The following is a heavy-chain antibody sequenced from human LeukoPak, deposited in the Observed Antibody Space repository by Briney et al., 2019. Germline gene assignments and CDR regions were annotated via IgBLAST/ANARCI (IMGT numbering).Heavy chain of an antibody. J-gene: IGHJ4*02. V-gene: IGHV4-59*01. CDR1: GGSISNYY. Sequence: SETLSLTCSFSGGSISNYYWSWVRQPPGRGLEWIGYIYYSGSTDYNPSLKSRVTISIDTSKNQFSLRLSSVTAADTASYYCARGYANGPTYYFDYWGQGTLVTVSS. CDR2: IYYSGST. D-gene: IGHD2/OR15-2a*01. CDR3: ARGYANGPTYYFDY.